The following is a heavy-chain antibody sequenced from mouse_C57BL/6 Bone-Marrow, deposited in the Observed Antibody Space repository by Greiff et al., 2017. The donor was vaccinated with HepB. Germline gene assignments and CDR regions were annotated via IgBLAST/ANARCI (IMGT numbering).Heavy chain of an antibody. Sequence: EVKLVESGGDLVKPGGSLKLSCAASGFTFSSYGMSWVRQTPDKRLEWVATISSGGSYTYYPDSVKGRFTISRDNAKNTLYLQMSSLKSEDTAMYYCARRSRVVGAMDYWGQGTSVTVSS. CDR2: ISSGGSYT. V-gene: IGHV5-6*02. CDR1: GFTFSSYG. CDR3: ARRSRVVGAMDY. J-gene: IGHJ4*01. D-gene: IGHD1-1*01.